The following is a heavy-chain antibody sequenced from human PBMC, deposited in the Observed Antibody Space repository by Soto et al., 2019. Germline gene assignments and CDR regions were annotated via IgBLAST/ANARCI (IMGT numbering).Heavy chain of an antibody. D-gene: IGHD2-2*01. J-gene: IGHJ5*02. CDR1: GYTFTNFG. CDR3: ASVHCISTSCYEGQYNWFDP. CDR2: ISAYNGNT. Sequence: ASVKVSCKASGYTFTNFGISWVRQAPGQGLEWMGWISAYNGNTNYAQKLQGRVTMTTDTSTSTAYMELRSLRSDDTAVYYCASVHCISTSCYEGQYNWFDPWGQGTLVTVSS. V-gene: IGHV1-18*01.